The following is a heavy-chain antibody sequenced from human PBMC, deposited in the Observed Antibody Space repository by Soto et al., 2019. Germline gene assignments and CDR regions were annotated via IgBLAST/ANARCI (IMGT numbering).Heavy chain of an antibody. CDR3: ARERSAVADFDS. V-gene: IGHV4-59*01. Sequence: SETLSLTCTVSGGSIGFNNWSWIRQPTGKGLQWIGNIYYTGSTNYNPSLKSRVTISVDTSRKQLSLKLSSVTAADTAVYYCARERSAVADFDSWGQGVLVTVSS. CDR1: GGSIGFNN. CDR2: IYYTGST. D-gene: IGHD6-19*01. J-gene: IGHJ4*02.